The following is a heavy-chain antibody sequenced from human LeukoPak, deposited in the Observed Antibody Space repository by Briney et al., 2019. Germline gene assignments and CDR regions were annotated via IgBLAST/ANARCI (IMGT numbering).Heavy chain of an antibody. CDR3: ARGLYCDSSGYYYENDY. V-gene: IGHV3-21*01. D-gene: IGHD3-22*01. Sequence: GGSLRLSCAASGFTFSSYSMNWVRQAPGKGLEWVSSISSSSSYIYYADSVKGRFTTSRDNAKNSLYLQMNSLRAEDTAVYYCARGLYCDSSGYYYENDYWGQGTPVTVSS. CDR2: ISSSSSYI. J-gene: IGHJ4*02. CDR1: GFTFSSYS.